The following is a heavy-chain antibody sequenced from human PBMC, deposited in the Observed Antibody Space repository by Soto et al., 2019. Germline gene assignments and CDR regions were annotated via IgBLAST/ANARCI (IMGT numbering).Heavy chain of an antibody. CDR2: ISYDGSNK. V-gene: IGHV3-30*03. CDR1: GFTFSSYG. D-gene: IGHD2-8*01. Sequence: QVQLVESGGGVVQPGRSLRLSCAASGFTFSSYGMHWVRQAPGKGLEWVAVISYDGSNKYYADSVKGRFTISRDNSKNTLDLQMNSLRAEDTAVYYCASDRLVRRSYYFDYWGQGTLVTVSS. J-gene: IGHJ4*02. CDR3: ASDRLVRRSYYFDY.